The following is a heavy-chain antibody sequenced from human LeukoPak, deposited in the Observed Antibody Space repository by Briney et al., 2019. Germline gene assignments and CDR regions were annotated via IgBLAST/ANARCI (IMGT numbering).Heavy chain of an antibody. J-gene: IGHJ6*02. Sequence: ASVKVSCKASGYTFNKYGISWVRQAPGQGLEWMGWISAYNGDTNYAQKFQGRVTITADKSTSTAYMELSSLRSEDTAVYYCARGPSIFGVVIKLDYYGMDVWGQGTTVTVSS. CDR2: ISAYNGDT. CDR3: ARGPSIFGVVIKLDYYGMDV. V-gene: IGHV1-18*04. D-gene: IGHD3-3*01. CDR1: GYTFNKYG.